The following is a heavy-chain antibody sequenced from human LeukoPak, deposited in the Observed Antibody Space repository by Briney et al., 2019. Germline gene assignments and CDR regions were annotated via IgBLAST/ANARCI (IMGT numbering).Heavy chain of an antibody. V-gene: IGHV1-3*01. CDR1: GYTFTSYA. D-gene: IGHD3-10*01. J-gene: IGHJ4*02. Sequence: ASVKVSCKASGYTFTSYAMHWVRQAPGQRLEWMGWINAGNGNTKYSQEFQGRVTITRDTSASTAYMELSSLRSEDTAVYYCARVELEWFGELSNPFDYWGQGTLVTVSS. CDR2: INAGNGNT. CDR3: ARVELEWFGELSNPFDY.